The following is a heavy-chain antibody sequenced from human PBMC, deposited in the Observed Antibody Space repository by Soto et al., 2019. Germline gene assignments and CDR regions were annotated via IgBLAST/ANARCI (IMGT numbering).Heavy chain of an antibody. CDR3: ARHSDYYGSGSYYEAPYYYGMDV. J-gene: IGHJ6*02. D-gene: IGHD3-10*01. V-gene: IGHV4-59*08. Sequence: PSETLSLTCTVSGGSMISYYWSWIRQPPGRGLEWIGFIYYAGSTKYNPSLNSRVTISVDTSKNQFSLKLSSVTAADTAVYYCARHSDYYGSGSYYEAPYYYGMDVWGQGTTVTVSS. CDR1: GGSMISYY. CDR2: IYYAGST.